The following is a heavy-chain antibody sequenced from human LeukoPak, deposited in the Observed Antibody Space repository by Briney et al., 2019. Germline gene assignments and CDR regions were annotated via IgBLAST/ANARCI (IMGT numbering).Heavy chain of an antibody. D-gene: IGHD2-2*01. Sequence: GGSLRLSCAASGFTVSSTYMSWVRQAPGKGLEWVSVIYSAGSTYYADSVKGRFTISRDNSKNTLYLQMNSLRAEDTAVYYCARLVKGNWFDPWGQGTLVTVSS. CDR3: ARLVKGNWFDP. CDR1: GFTVSSTY. CDR2: IYSAGST. J-gene: IGHJ5*02. V-gene: IGHV3-66*04.